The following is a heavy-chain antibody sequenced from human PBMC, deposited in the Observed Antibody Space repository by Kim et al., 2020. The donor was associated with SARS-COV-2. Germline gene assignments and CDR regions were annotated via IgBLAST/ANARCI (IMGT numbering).Heavy chain of an antibody. Sequence: GGSLRLSCAASGFTFSSYAMSWVRQAPGKGLEWVSSISGNGGSTYYADSVKGRFTISRDNSKNTLFLQMNNLRAEDTAVYCCAKGAGAPFFFDYWGQGTLVTVSS. CDR1: GFTFSSYA. CDR2: ISGNGGST. J-gene: IGHJ4*02. V-gene: IGHV3-23*01. CDR3: AKGAGAPFFFDY. D-gene: IGHD6-19*01.